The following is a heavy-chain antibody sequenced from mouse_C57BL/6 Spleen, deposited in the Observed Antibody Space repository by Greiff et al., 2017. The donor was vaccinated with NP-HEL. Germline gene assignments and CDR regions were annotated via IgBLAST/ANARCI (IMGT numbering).Heavy chain of an antibody. J-gene: IGHJ2*01. Sequence: QVQLQQPGAELVKPGASVKMSCKASGYTFTSYWMHWVKQRPIQGLEWIGNIDPSDSETHYNQKFKDKATLTVDKSSSTAYMQLSSLTSEDSAVYYCARRRGYGNYERGFDYWGQGTTLTVSS. CDR1: GYTFTSYW. CDR2: IDPSDSET. V-gene: IGHV1-52*01. D-gene: IGHD2-1*01. CDR3: ARRRGYGNYERGFDY.